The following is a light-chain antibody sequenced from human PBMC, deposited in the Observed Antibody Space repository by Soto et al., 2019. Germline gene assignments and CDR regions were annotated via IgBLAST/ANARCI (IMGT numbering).Light chain of an antibody. CDR1: QSVINNF. V-gene: IGKV3-20*01. Sequence: EIVLTQSPGTLSLSPGERATLSCRPSQSVINNFLAWYQQKPGQPPRLLIYRASSRAPGIPDRFSGSGSGTDVTLTISRLEPEDFAVYYCQQYDRSPLYTFGQGTRLEIK. J-gene: IGKJ2*01. CDR3: QQYDRSPLYT. CDR2: RAS.